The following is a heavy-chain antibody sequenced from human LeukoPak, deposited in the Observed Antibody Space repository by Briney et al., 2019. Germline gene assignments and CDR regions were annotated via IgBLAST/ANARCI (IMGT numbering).Heavy chain of an antibody. V-gene: IGHV4-59*01. J-gene: IGHJ4*02. Sequence: SESLSLTCTVSGVSISSYYWSWIRQPPGKGLEWVGYIYDSGSTYYNPSLKSRVTISVDTSKNQSSLKLSSVTAADTAVYYCARGVHGRSYYFDYWGQGTLVTVSS. CDR2: IYDSGST. CDR1: GVSISSYY. CDR3: ARGVHGRSYYFDY. D-gene: IGHD6-6*01.